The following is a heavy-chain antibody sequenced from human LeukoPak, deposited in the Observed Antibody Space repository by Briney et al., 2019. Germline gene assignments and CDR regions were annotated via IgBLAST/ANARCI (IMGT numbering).Heavy chain of an antibody. CDR3: AKAGGSTFLEWLPSSIQTLWGRFDY. V-gene: IGHV3-23*01. J-gene: IGHJ4*02. Sequence: PGGSLTLSCAPAGFTFSSFGRSWARQPPGKGRGRVSSMSGDSGGPYYPESVKGRFTISRDNLRNTFHLQMNSLRVEDTAVYYCAKAGGSTFLEWLPSSIQTLWGRFDYWGQGTLVTVSS. CDR2: MSGDSGGP. CDR1: GFTFSSFG. D-gene: IGHD3-3*01.